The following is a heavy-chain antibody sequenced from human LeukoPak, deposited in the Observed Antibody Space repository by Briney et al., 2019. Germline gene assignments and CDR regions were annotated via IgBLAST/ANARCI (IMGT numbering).Heavy chain of an antibody. CDR2: ISAYNGNT. Sequence: ASVKVSCKASGYTFTGYYMHWVRQAPGQGLEWMGWISAYNGNTNYAQKLQGRVTMTTDTSTSTAYMELRSLRSDDTAVYYCARGLNDILTGYYSDIDYWGQGTLVTVSS. V-gene: IGHV1-18*04. D-gene: IGHD3-9*01. CDR3: ARGLNDILTGYYSDIDY. CDR1: GYTFTGYY. J-gene: IGHJ4*02.